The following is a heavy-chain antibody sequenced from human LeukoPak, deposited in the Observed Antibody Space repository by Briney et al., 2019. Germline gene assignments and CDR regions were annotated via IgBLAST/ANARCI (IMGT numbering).Heavy chain of an antibody. J-gene: IGHJ4*02. V-gene: IGHV1-69*06. D-gene: IGHD1-26*01. Sequence: GASVKVSCKASGYTFTSYGISWVRQAPGQGLEWMGGIIPIFGTANYAQKFQGRVTITADKSTSTAYMELSSLRSEDTAVYYCASAAGGLGGSYDYWGQGTLVTVSS. CDR2: IIPIFGTA. CDR1: GYTFTSYG. CDR3: ASAAGGLGGSYDY.